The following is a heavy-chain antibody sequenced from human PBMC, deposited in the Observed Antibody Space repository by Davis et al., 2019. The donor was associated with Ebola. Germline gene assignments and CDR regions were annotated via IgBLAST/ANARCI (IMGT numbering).Heavy chain of an antibody. CDR1: GFTFSSYS. J-gene: IGHJ4*02. V-gene: IGHV3-21*01. CDR2: ISSSSSYI. CDR3: ARDNTYCGGDCPLRYFDY. D-gene: IGHD2-21*02. Sequence: PGGSLRLSCAASGFTFSSYSMNWVRQAPGKGLEWVSSISSSSSYIYYADSVKGRFTISRDNAKNSLYLQMNSLRAEDTAVYYCARDNTYCGGDCPLRYFDYWGQGTLVTVSS.